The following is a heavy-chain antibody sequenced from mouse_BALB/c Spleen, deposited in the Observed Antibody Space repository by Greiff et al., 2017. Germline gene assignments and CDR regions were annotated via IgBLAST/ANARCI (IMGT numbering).Heavy chain of an antibody. CDR1: GFSLTSYG. CDR2: IWAGGST. CDR3: ARVYYYGYYAMDY. V-gene: IGHV2-9*02. D-gene: IGHD1-1*01. J-gene: IGHJ4*01. Sequence: VQLKESGPGLVAPSQSLSITCTVSGFSLTSYGVHWVRQPPGKGLEWLGVIWAGGSTNYNSALMSRLSISKDNSKSQVFLKMNSLQTDDTAMYYCARVYYYGYYAMDYWGQGTSVTVSS.